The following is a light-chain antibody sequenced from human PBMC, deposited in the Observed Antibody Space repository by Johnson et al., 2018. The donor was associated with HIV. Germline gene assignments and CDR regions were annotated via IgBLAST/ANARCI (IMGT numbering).Light chain of an antibody. Sequence: QSVLTQPPSVSAAPGQKVTISFPGSSSNIGNNYVSWYQQLPGTAPKLLIYDNNPRPSGIPDRFSGSQSGTSATLGITGLQTGDEADYYCGTWDSSLGAVGVFGTGTKVTVL. CDR1: SSNIGNNY. CDR3: GTWDSSLGAVGV. J-gene: IGLJ1*01. V-gene: IGLV1-51*01. CDR2: DNN.